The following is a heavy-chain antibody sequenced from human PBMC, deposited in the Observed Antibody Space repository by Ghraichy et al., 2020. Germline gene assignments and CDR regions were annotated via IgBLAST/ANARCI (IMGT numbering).Heavy chain of an antibody. J-gene: IGHJ6*02. CDR1: GGTFSSYA. Sequence: SVKVSCKASGGTFSSYAISWVRQAPGQGLEWMGGIIPIFGTANYAQKFQGRVTITADESTSTAYMELSSLRSEDTAVYYCARGDWEAARPYYYGMDVWGQGTTVTVSS. V-gene: IGHV1-69*13. CDR2: IIPIFGTA. D-gene: IGHD6-6*01. CDR3: ARGDWEAARPYYYGMDV.